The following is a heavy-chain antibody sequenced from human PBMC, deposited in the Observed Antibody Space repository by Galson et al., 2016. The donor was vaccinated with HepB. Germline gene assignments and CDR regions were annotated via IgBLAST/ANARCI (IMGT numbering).Heavy chain of an antibody. CDR1: GYTFTTFG. J-gene: IGHJ5*02. D-gene: IGHD3-16*02. CDR3: ARHYDNVWGSYRSGCDR. V-gene: IGHV1-18*01. CDR2: ITTYNGYT. Sequence: SVKVSCKASGYTFTTFGISWVRQAPGQGLEWMGWITTYNGYTNYAQKFQGRVTMTTDTSTSTAYMELRSLRSDDTAVYHCARHYDNVWGSYRSGCDRWGQGTLVTVSS.